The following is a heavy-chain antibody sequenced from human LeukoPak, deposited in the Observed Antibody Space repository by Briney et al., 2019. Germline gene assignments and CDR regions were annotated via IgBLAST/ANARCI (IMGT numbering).Heavy chain of an antibody. V-gene: IGHV3-66*01. J-gene: IGHJ6*02. D-gene: IGHD3-10*01. Sequence: GGSLRFSCAASGFTVSSNYMSWVRQAPGKGLEWVSVIYSGGSTYYADSVKGRFTISRDNSKNTLYLQMNSLRAEDTAVYYCARDQAHYYGSGSYKFYYYYGMDVWGQGTTVTVSS. CDR3: ARDQAHYYGSGSYKFYYYYGMDV. CDR2: IYSGGST. CDR1: GFTVSSNY.